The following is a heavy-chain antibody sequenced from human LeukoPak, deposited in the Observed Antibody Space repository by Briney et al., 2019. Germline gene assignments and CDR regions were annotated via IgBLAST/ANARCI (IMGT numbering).Heavy chain of an antibody. D-gene: IGHD6-13*01. CDR1: GYSFTSYW. CDR3: ASAIAAAPGSDAFDI. CDR2: IYPGDSDT. Sequence: GESLKISCKGSGYSFTSYWIGWVRQMPGKGLEWMGIIYPGDSDTRYSPSFQGQVTISADKSISTAYLQWSSLKASDTAMYYCASAIAAAPGSDAFDIWGQGTMVTVSS. V-gene: IGHV5-51*01. J-gene: IGHJ3*02.